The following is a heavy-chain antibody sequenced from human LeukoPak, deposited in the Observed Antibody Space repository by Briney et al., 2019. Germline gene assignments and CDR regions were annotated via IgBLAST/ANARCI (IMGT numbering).Heavy chain of an antibody. CDR2: INHSGST. Sequence: SETLSLTCAVYGGSFSGYYWSWIRQPPGKGLEWIGEINHSGSTNYNPSLKSRVTISVDTSKNQFSLKLSSVTAADTAVYYYASQPSHHVDNYYYGMDVWGQGTTVTVSS. J-gene: IGHJ6*02. D-gene: IGHD5-12*01. CDR1: GGSFSGYY. CDR3: ASQPSHHVDNYYYGMDV. V-gene: IGHV4-34*01.